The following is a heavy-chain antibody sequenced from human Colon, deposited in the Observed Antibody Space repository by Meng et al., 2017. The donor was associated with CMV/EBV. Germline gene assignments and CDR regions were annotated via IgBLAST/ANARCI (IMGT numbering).Heavy chain of an antibody. J-gene: IGHJ4*02. CDR1: GFTFSTYA. Sequence: ETLSLTCAASGFTFSTYALSWVRRAPGKGLEWVSRITGTGATTYYADSVKGRFTISRDNSRNTLYLQMNSLRAEDTAMYYCASVLSAAGLDNWGQGTLVTVSS. CDR3: ASVLSAAGLDN. V-gene: IGHV3-23*01. D-gene: IGHD6-6*01. CDR2: ITGTGATT.